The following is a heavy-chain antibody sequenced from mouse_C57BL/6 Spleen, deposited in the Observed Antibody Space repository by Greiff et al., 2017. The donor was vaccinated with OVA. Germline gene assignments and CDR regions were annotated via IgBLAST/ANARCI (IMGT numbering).Heavy chain of an antibody. D-gene: IGHD4-1*01. CDR2: IDPSDSYT. V-gene: IGHV1-59*01. Sequence: QVQLKQPGAELVRPGTSVKLSCKASGYTFTSYWMHWVKQRPGQGLEWIGVIDPSDSYTNYNQKFKGKATLTVDTSSSTAYMQLSSLTSEDSAVDYCARGGSLTCYFDYWGQGTTLTVSS. CDR3: ARGGSLTCYFDY. CDR1: GYTFTSYW. J-gene: IGHJ2*01.